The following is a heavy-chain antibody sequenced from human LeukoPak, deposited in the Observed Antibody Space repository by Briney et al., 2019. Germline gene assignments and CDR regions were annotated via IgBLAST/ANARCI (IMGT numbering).Heavy chain of an antibody. Sequence: SETLSLTCTVSGGSISSSSYFWGWIRQPPGKGLECIGSIYYSGSTYYNPSLRSRVTISVDTSKNQFSLKLSSVTAADTAVYYCATYHFRGATHYFDYWSRGTLVTVSS. CDR2: IYYSGST. D-gene: IGHD3-10*02. V-gene: IGHV4-39*07. CDR1: GGSISSSSYF. CDR3: ATYHFRGATHYFDY. J-gene: IGHJ4*02.